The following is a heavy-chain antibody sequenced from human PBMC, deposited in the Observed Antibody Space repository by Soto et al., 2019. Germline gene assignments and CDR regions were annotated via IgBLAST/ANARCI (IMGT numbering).Heavy chain of an antibody. V-gene: IGHV4-59*01. CDR2: IYYSGST. CDR1: GGSFSPNY. CDR3: ARGGQTSSWYFF. J-gene: IGHJ4*02. Sequence: SETLSLTCTVSGGSFSPNYWSWIRQPPGKGLEWIGDIYYSGSTNYNPSLKSRVTISVDTSKNQFSLKLTSVTTADTAVYYCARGGQTSSWYFFWGQGTLVTVSS. D-gene: IGHD6-13*01.